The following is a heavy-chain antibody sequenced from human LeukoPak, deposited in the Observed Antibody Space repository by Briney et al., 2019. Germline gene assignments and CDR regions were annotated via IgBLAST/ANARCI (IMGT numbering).Heavy chain of an antibody. Sequence: ETLSLTCALYGGSFSGYYWTWIRPPPGQGLEWIGEINHSGGTNYSPSLKSRVTISLDTSKNQFSLKLTFVTAADTAVYYCARGSRLTGTFDIWGQGTMVTVSS. CDR3: ARGSRLTGTFDI. CDR1: GGSFSGYY. D-gene: IGHD3-9*01. CDR2: INHSGGT. V-gene: IGHV4-34*01. J-gene: IGHJ3*02.